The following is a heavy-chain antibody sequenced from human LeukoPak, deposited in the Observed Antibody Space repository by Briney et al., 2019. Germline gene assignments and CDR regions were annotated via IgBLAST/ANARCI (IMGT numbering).Heavy chain of an antibody. D-gene: IGHD2-15*01. V-gene: IGHV4-34*01. CDR2: INHSGST. CDR1: GGSFSGYY. Sequence: SETLSLTCAVYGGSFSGYYWSWICQPPGKGLEWIGEINHSGSTNYNPSLKSRVTISVDTSKNQFSLKLSSVTAADTAVYYCARGTLVATLTPYCSGGSCYPGTNKSWFDPWGQGTLVTVSS. J-gene: IGHJ5*02. CDR3: ARGTLVATLTPYCSGGSCYPGTNKSWFDP.